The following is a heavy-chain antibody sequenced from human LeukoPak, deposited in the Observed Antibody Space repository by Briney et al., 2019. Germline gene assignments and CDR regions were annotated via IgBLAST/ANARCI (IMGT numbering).Heavy chain of an antibody. CDR1: GYTFTGYY. CDR2: INPNSGGT. Sequence: GASVKVSCKASGYTFTGYYMHWVRQAPGQGLEWMGWINPNSGGTNYAQKFQGRVTMTRDTSISTAYMELSRLRSDDTAVYYCARDRVVPAAIPGTAPDYWGQGTLVTVSS. D-gene: IGHD2-2*01. CDR3: ARDRVVPAAIPGTAPDY. J-gene: IGHJ4*02. V-gene: IGHV1-2*02.